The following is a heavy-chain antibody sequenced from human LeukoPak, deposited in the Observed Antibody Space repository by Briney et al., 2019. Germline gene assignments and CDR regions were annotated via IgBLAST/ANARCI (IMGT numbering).Heavy chain of an antibody. CDR2: IGSTSISI. CDR1: GFTFSTYA. D-gene: IGHD2-2*01. CDR3: ARSYTVADQLDY. V-gene: IGHV3-21*01. J-gene: IGHJ4*02. Sequence: PGGSLRLSCAASGFTFSTYAMNWVRQAPGKGLEWVSSIGSTSISIYFADSVKGRFTVSRDNAKNSLYLQMNSLRTEDTAVYYCARSYTVADQLDYWGQGTLVTVSS.